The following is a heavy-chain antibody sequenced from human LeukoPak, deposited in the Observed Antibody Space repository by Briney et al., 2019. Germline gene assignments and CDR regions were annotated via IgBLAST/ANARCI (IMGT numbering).Heavy chain of an antibody. Sequence: GGSLRLSCAASGFTFSSYAMSWVRQASGKGLEWVGRIRSKANSYATAYAASVKGRFTISRDDSKNTAYLQMNSLKTEDTAVYYCTRHLLNRLEPDFTHLWGQGTLVTVSS. J-gene: IGHJ4*02. CDR1: GFTFSSYA. CDR3: TRHLLNRLEPDFTHL. V-gene: IGHV3-73*01. CDR2: IRSKANSYAT. D-gene: IGHD3-3*01.